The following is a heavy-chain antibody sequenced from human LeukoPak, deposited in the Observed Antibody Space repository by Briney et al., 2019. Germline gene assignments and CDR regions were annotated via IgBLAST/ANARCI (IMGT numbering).Heavy chain of an antibody. J-gene: IGHJ4*02. D-gene: IGHD3-22*01. Sequence: GGSLRLSCAASGFTFSSNAMSWVRQAPGMRLEWVSTIGDSGGGTYYADSVKGRFTISRDNSQNTLYLQMNSLRAEDTAVYFCAKRGVVIRVILVGFHKEAYYFDSWGQGALVTVSS. CDR3: AKRGVVIRVILVGFHKEAYYFDS. CDR1: GFTFSSNA. CDR2: IGDSGGGT. V-gene: IGHV3-23*01.